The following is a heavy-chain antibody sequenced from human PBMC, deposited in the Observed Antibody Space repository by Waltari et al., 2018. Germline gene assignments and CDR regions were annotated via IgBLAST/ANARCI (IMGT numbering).Heavy chain of an antibody. CDR2: INHSGRT. CDR3: ARWRARAAAGGPPFDY. J-gene: IGHJ4*02. V-gene: IGHV4-34*01. Sequence: QVQLQQWGAGLLKPSETLSLTCAVYGGSFSGYYWSWIRQPPGKGLEWIGEINHSGRTNYNTVLRSRVTIEVDTSKNQCALKRSSVTAADTAVYYCARWRARAAAGGPPFDYWGQGTLVTVSS. CDR1: GGSFSGYY. D-gene: IGHD6-13*01.